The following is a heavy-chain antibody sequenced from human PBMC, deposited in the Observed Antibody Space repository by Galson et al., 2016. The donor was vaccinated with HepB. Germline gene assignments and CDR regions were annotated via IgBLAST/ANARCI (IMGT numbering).Heavy chain of an antibody. CDR3: ARAMSGSYDF. Sequence: SLRLSCAASGFIFRNYWMTWVRQAPGKGLEWVANINRDGSEKYYMHSVRGRFTISRGSAKNLVFLQMNSLRAEDTAVYHCARAMSGSYDFWGQGILVTVSS. CDR2: INRDGSEK. CDR1: GFIFRNYW. J-gene: IGHJ4*02. D-gene: IGHD1-26*01. V-gene: IGHV3-7*01.